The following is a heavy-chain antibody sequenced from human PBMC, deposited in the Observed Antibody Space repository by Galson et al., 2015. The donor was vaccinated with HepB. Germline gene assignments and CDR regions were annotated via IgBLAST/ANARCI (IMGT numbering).Heavy chain of an antibody. V-gene: IGHV1-3*01. J-gene: IGHJ4*02. D-gene: IGHD6-19*01. CDR3: ARSFRGTEQWLVRGALGY. CDR2: SNAGNGNT. CDR1: GYTFTSYA. Sequence: SVKVSCKASGYTFTSYAMHWVRQAPGQRLEWMGWSNAGNGNTKYSQKFHGRVTITRDTSASTAYMELSSLRSEDTAVYYCARSFRGTEQWLVRGALGYWGQGTLVTVSS.